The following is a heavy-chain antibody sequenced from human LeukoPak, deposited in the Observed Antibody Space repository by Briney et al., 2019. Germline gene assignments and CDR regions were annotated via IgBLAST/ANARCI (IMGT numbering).Heavy chain of an antibody. V-gene: IGHV3-21*01. D-gene: IGHD3-9*01. Sequence: PGGSLRLSCAASGFTFSSYAMSWVRQAPGKGLEWVSSISSSSSYIYYADSVKGRFTISRDNAKNSLYLQMNSLRAEDTAVYYCARGPYYDILTAPPQFDYWGQGTLVTVSS. CDR3: ARGPYYDILTAPPQFDY. J-gene: IGHJ4*02. CDR2: ISSSSSYI. CDR1: GFTFSSYA.